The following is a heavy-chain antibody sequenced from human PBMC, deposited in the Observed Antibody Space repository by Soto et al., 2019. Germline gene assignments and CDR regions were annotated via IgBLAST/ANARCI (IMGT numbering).Heavy chain of an antibody. V-gene: IGHV1-69*04. CDR3: ARDRTRPHYYDSSGYYFPHGMDV. CDR2: IIPILGIA. Sequence: SVKVSCKASGGTFSSYTISWVRQAPGQGLEWMGRIIPILGIANYAQKFQGRVTITADKSTSTAYMELSSLRSEDTAVYYCARDRTRPHYYDSSGYYFPHGMDVWGQGTTVTVSS. CDR1: GGTFSSYT. D-gene: IGHD3-22*01. J-gene: IGHJ6*02.